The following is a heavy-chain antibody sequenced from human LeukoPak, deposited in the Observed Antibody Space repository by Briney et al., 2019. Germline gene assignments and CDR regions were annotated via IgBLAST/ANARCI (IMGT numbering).Heavy chain of an antibody. CDR2: ISMDGVNT. V-gene: IGHV3-43*01. CDR3: AKLELGALFGELLSPFDY. CDR1: GFTFDYYT. D-gene: IGHD3-10*02. J-gene: IGHJ4*02. Sequence: GGSLRLSCAASGFTFDYYTMYWVRQGPEKGLEWVSLISMDGVNTFYVDSVKGRFTISRDNSKNTLYLQMNSLRAEDTAVYYCAKLELGALFGELLSPFDYWGQGTLVTVSS.